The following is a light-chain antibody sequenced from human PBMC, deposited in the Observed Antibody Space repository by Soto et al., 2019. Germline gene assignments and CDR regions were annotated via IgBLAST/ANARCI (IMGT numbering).Light chain of an antibody. CDR1: QSVDTY. J-gene: IGKJ3*01. V-gene: IGKV3-11*01. Sequence: EIVLTQSPATLSLSPGERATLSCRASQSVDTYLAWYQQKPGQAPRLLIYDASNRATGIPARFSGSGSGTDFTLTISSLEPEDFAVYYCQQHGSSLGTFGPGTKVDIK. CDR2: DAS. CDR3: QQHGSSLGT.